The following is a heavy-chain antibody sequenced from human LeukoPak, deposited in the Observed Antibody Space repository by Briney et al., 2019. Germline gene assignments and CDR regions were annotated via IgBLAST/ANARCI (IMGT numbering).Heavy chain of an antibody. CDR1: GGSFSGYY. J-gene: IGHJ5*02. CDR2: INHSGST. D-gene: IGHD6-6*01. CDR3: ARGRRNSSSIRYNWFDP. Sequence: SETLSLTCAVYGGSFSGYYWSWIRQPSGKGLEWIGEINHSGSTNYNPSLKSRVTISVDTSKNQFSLKLSSVTAADTAVYYCARGRRNSSSIRYNWFDPWGQGTLVTVSS. V-gene: IGHV4-34*01.